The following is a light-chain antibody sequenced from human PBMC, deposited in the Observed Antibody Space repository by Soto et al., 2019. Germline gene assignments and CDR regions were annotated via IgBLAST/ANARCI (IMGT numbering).Light chain of an antibody. CDR3: QQYGSSLFT. CDR2: GAS. V-gene: IGKV3-15*01. J-gene: IGKJ1*01. CDR1: QSVSSN. Sequence: EIWMTQSPATLSVSPGERATLSCRASQSVSSNLAWYQQKTGKAPRLLIYGASTRATGIPARLSGSGYGTDLTLTISRMENEDFEVYYCQQYGSSLFTFGQGTQVDI.